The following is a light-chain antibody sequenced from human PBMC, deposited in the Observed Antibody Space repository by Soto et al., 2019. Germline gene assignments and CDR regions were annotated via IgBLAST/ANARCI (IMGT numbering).Light chain of an antibody. CDR1: QSISNY. CDR2: AAS. V-gene: IGKV1-39*01. J-gene: IGKJ4*01. Sequence: DIQMTQSPSSLSASVGDRVTITCRASQSISNYLNWYQQKPGQAPKLLIYAASSLQTGVPSRFSGGGSGPDFTLTISSLQPEDFATYYCRQTYSTLLTFGGGTKVEI. CDR3: RQTYSTLLT.